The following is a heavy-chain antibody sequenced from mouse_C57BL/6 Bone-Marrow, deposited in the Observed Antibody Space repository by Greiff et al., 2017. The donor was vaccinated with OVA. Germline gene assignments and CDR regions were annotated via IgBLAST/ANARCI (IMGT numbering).Heavy chain of an antibody. CDR3: ARGDSSGYVGFAY. J-gene: IGHJ3*01. V-gene: IGHV3-6*01. CDR1: GYSITSGYY. Sequence: VQLKESGPGLVKPSQSLSLTCSVTGYSITSGYYWNWIRQFPGNKLEWMGYISYDGSNNYNPSLKNRISITRDTSKNQFFLKLNSVTTEDTATYYCARGDSSGYVGFAYWGQGTLVTVSA. CDR2: ISYDGSN. D-gene: IGHD3-2*02.